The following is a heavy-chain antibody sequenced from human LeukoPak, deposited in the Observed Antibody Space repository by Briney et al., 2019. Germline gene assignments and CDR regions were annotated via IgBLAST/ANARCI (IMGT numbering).Heavy chain of an antibody. CDR3: AMILGGYAPGDY. CDR1: GFTFSSYW. Sequence: PGGSLRLSCAASGFTFSSYWMHWVRQAPGKGLAWVSRINSDGSSTSYADSVKGRFTISRDNAKNTLYLQMNSLRAEDTAVYYCAMILGGYAPGDYWGQGTLVTVSS. D-gene: IGHD5-12*01. CDR2: INSDGSST. V-gene: IGHV3-74*01. J-gene: IGHJ4*02.